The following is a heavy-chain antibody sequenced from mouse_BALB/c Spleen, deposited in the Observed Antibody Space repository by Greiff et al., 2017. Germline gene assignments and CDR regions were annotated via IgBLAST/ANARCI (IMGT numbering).Heavy chain of an antibody. J-gene: IGHJ4*01. CDR3: AREGRLRAMDY. CDR2: INPYNGDT. V-gene: IGHV1-20*02. D-gene: IGHD2-14*01. CDR1: GYSFTGYF. Sequence: VHVKQSGPELVKPGASVKISCKASGYSFTGYFMNWVMQSHGKSLEWIGRINPYNGDTFYNQKFKGKATLTVDKSSSTAHMELRSLASEDSAVYYCAREGRLRAMDYWGQGTSVTVSS.